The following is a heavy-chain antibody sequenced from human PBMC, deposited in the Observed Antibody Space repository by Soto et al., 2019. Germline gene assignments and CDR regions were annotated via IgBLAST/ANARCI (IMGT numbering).Heavy chain of an antibody. V-gene: IGHV4-61*01. Sequence: SETLSLTCTVSGGSVSSGSYYWSWIRQPPGKGLEWIGYIYYSGSTNYNPSLKSRVTISVDTSKNQFSLKLSSVTAADTAVYYCARGGILTGYYIAYWGQGTLVTVSS. CDR2: IYYSGST. J-gene: IGHJ4*02. CDR3: ARGGILTGYYIAY. D-gene: IGHD3-9*01. CDR1: GGSVSSGSYY.